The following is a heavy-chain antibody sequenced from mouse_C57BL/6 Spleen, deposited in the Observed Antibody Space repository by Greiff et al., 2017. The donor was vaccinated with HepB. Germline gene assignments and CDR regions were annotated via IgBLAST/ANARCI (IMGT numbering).Heavy chain of an antibody. CDR1: GYAFSSSW. V-gene: IGHV1-82*01. CDR3: ARDYYGSSYVRGAMDY. CDR2: IYPGDGDT. D-gene: IGHD1-1*01. Sequence: VQLQQSGPELVKPGASVKISCKASGYAFSSSWMNWVKQRPGKGLEWIGRIYPGDGDTNYNGKFKGKATLTADKSSSTAYMHLSSLTSEDSAVYFWARDYYGSSYVRGAMDYWGQGTSVTVSS. J-gene: IGHJ4*01.